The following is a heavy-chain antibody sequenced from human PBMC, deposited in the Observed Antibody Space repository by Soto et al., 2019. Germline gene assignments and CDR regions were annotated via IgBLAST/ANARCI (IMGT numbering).Heavy chain of an antibody. J-gene: IGHJ5*02. CDR2: IYYSGST. Sequence: SETLSLTCTVSGGSISSYYLSWIRQPPGKGLEWIGYIYYSGSTNYNPSLKSRVTISVDTSKNQFSLKLSSVTAADTAVYYCARVARGHYGANQGGWFDPWGQGTLVTVYS. CDR3: ARVARGHYGANQGGWFDP. V-gene: IGHV4-59*01. D-gene: IGHD4-17*01. CDR1: GGSISSYY.